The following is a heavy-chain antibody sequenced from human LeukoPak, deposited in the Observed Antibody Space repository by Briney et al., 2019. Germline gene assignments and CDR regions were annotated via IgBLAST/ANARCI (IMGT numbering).Heavy chain of an antibody. D-gene: IGHD6-13*01. J-gene: IGHJ4*02. CDR3: ARGRAAGTLFPFDY. V-gene: IGHV4-34*01. Sequence: SETLSLTCAVYGGSFSGYYWSWIRQPPGKGLEWIGEINHSGSTNYNPSLKSRVTISVDTSKNQFSLKLSSVTAADTAVYHCARGRAAGTLFPFDYWGQGTLVTVSS. CDR1: GGSFSGYY. CDR2: INHSGST.